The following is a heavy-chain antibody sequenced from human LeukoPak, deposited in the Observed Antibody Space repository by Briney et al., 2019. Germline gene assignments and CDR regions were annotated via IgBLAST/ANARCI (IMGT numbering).Heavy chain of an antibody. J-gene: IGHJ4*02. CDR2: IRSKIYGGTT. Sequence: GGSLRLSCTVSGFTFGDYAMSWFRQAPGRGLEWVGFIRSKIYGGTTEYAASVKGRFTILRDDSKSIAYLQMNSLRAEDTAVYYCAREIEETYGAPGYYFDYWGQGTLVTVSS. V-gene: IGHV3-49*03. D-gene: IGHD4/OR15-4a*01. CDR3: AREIEETYGAPGYYFDY. CDR1: GFTFGDYA.